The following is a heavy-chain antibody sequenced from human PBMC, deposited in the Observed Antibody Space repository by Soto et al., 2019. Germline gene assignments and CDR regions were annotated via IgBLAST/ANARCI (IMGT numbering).Heavy chain of an antibody. CDR1: GGTFSSYA. Sequence: QVQLVQSGAEVKKPGSSVKVSCKASGGTFSSYAISWVRQAPGQGLEWMGGIIPLFGTANYAQKFQGRVTITADESKSTGYMELSSLRCEDTAVYYCASAPEGYDSGGYTSPSNWFAPWGQGTLVTVSS. V-gene: IGHV1-69*01. J-gene: IGHJ5*02. CDR3: ASAPEGYDSGGYTSPSNWFAP. CDR2: IIPLFGTA. D-gene: IGHD3-22*01.